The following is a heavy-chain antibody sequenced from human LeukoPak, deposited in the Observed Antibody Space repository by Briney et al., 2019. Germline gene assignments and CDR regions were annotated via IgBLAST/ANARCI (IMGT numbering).Heavy chain of an antibody. CDR2: INHSGST. J-gene: IGHJ4*02. D-gene: IGHD6-13*01. V-gene: IGHV4-34*01. CDR1: GGSFSGYY. CDR3: ARDSSSWLFDY. Sequence: SETLSLTCAVYGGSFSGYYWSWIRQPPGKGLEWIGEINHSGSTNYNPSLKSRVTISVDTSKNQFSLQLNSVTPEDTAVYYCARDSSSWLFDYWGQGTLVTVSS.